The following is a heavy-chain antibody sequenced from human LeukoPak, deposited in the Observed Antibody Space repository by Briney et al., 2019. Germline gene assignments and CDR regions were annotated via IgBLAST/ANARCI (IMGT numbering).Heavy chain of an antibody. J-gene: IGHJ4*02. Sequence: SETLSLTCAVSGGSISSSNWWSWVRQPPGKGLEWIGEIYHSGSTNYNPSPKSRVTISVDKSKNQFSLKLSSVTAADTAVYYCVLRGELLSPVDYWGQGTLVTVSS. CDR3: VLRGELLSPVDY. CDR2: IYHSGST. V-gene: IGHV4-4*02. D-gene: IGHD1-26*01. CDR1: GGSISSSNW.